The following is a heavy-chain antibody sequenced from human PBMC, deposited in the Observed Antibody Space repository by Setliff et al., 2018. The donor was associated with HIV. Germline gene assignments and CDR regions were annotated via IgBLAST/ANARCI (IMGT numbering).Heavy chain of an antibody. Sequence: SETLSLTCALSGGSIGTTTYYRGRIRQHPGKGLESIGCIYYNGITYYNPSLRCRFTIPVDTSKNQFSLNVHSVTAADTAVYYCARRIFHSSFPSFDSWRQGTSVTDSS. CDR2: IYYNGIT. J-gene: IGHJ4*02. CDR1: GGSIGTTTYY. CDR3: ARRIFHSSFPSFDS. V-gene: IGHV4-39*01. D-gene: IGHD2-15*01.